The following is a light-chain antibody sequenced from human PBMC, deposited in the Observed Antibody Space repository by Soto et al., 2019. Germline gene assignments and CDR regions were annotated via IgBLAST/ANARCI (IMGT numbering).Light chain of an antibody. CDR2: GAF. V-gene: IGKV3-20*01. J-gene: IGKJ2*01. CDR1: QSVSSNS. Sequence: EIVLTQSPGTLSLSPGERASLSCRASQSVSSNSLAWYQQKPGQPPRLRISGAFSRATGIPDRFSGSGSETDFTLTISRLEPEDFAVYYCHQYATPSYTFGQGTKLEI. CDR3: HQYATPSYT.